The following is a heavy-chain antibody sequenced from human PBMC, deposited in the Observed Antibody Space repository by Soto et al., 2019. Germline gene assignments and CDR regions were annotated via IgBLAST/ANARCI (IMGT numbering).Heavy chain of an antibody. Sequence: QLVESGGGLVQPGGSLRLSCEASGFTVSSNYMSWVRQAPGKGLECVSVLYSGGSTFYTDSVKGRFIISRDKSKNTRHLQMSSLRAEDTAVYYCARGKATVGATLYFDYWGQGTLVTVSS. CDR1: GFTVSSNY. D-gene: IGHD4-4*01. CDR3: ARGKATVGATLYFDY. V-gene: IGHV3-66*01. CDR2: LYSGGST. J-gene: IGHJ4*02.